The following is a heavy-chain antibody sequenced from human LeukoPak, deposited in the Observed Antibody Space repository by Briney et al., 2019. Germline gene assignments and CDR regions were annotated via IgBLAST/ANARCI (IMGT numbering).Heavy chain of an antibody. CDR1: GYTFTVNY. V-gene: IGHV1-2*02. CDR3: ARDRGRAGSFLDH. J-gene: IGHJ4*02. D-gene: IGHD3-10*01. Sequence: GASVTVSCTTSGYTFTVNYLHWVRQAPGQGLEWMGWITPNSGSTTYARNFQGRVTMTRDTSSSTAYMELTRLTPDDTAIYYCARDRGRAGSFLDHWGQGTLVTVSS. CDR2: ITPNSGST.